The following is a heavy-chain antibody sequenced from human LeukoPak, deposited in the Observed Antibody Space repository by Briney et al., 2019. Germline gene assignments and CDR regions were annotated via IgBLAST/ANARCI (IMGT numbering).Heavy chain of an antibody. J-gene: IGHJ4*02. CDR1: GGSITSDNYY. CDR3: ARLYGSGSNYFDY. Sequence: SQTLSLTCTVSGGSITSDNYYWSWVRQHPGKGLEWIAYIYYSGSTYYNPSLKSRVTMSVDMSKTQFSLNLSSVTAADTAVYYCARLYGSGSNYFDYWGQGTLVTVSS. CDR2: IYYSGST. V-gene: IGHV4-31*03. D-gene: IGHD3-10*01.